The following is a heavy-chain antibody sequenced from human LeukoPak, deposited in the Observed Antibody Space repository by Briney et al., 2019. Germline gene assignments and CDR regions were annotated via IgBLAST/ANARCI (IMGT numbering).Heavy chain of an antibody. D-gene: IGHD4/OR15-4a*01. CDR1: GDSISSYY. Sequence: ASETLSLTCTVSGDSISSYYWSWIRQPPGKGLEWIAYIYYSGGTNYNPSLKSRVTISVDTSKSQFSLKLNSVTAADTAVYYCASLTEVYYYMDVWGKGITVTVSS. CDR3: ASLTEVYYYMDV. J-gene: IGHJ6*03. V-gene: IGHV4-59*01. CDR2: IYYSGGT.